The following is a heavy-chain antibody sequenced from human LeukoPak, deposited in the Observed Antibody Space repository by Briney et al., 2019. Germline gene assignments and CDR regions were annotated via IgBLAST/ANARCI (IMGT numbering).Heavy chain of an antibody. CDR3: AKIGRVAAAENY. CDR2: ISYDGSNK. V-gene: IGHV3-30*18. J-gene: IGHJ4*02. D-gene: IGHD6-13*01. CDR1: GFTFSSYG. Sequence: PGRSLRLSCAASGFTFSSYGMHWVRQAPGKGLEWVAVISYDGSNKYYADSVKGRFTISRDNSKNTLYLQMNSLRAEDTAVYYCAKIGRVAAAENYWGQGTLVTVSS.